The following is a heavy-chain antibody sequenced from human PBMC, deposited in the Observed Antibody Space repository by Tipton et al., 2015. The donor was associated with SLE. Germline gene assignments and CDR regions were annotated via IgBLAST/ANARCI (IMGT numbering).Heavy chain of an antibody. CDR3: ASDSSNYAHAYY. J-gene: IGHJ4*02. CDR2: INHSGST. D-gene: IGHD3-22*01. Sequence: TLSLTCAVYGGSFSGYSWNWIRQPPGKGLEWIGEINHSGSTNYNPSLKSRVSISVDTSKNQFSLKLSSVTAADTAVYYCASDSSNYAHAYYWDQGTQVTVSS. CDR1: GGSFSGYS. V-gene: IGHV4-34*01.